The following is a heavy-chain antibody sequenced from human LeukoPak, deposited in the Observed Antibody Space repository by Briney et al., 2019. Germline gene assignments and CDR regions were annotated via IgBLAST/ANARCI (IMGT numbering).Heavy chain of an antibody. CDR2: IYYSGST. D-gene: IGHD3-3*01. Sequence: SETLSLTCAVSGGSISSGGYSWSWIRQPPGKGLEWIGYIYYSGSTNYNPSLKSRVTISVDTSKNQFSLKLSSVTAADTAVYYCARALQVFGVDYTWFDPWGQGTLVTVSS. CDR3: ARALQVFGVDYTWFDP. V-gene: IGHV4-61*08. CDR1: GGSISSGGYS. J-gene: IGHJ5*02.